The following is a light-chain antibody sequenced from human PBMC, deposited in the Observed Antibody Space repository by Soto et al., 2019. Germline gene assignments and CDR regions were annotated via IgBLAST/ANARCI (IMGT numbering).Light chain of an antibody. CDR1: SSDVGSYNL. Sequence: QSVLTQPASVSGSPGQSITISCTGTSSDVGSYNLVSWYQQHPGKAPKLMIYEGSKRPSGVSNRFSGSKSGNTASLTISGLLAEDEADYYCCSYAGSSSYVFGTGTKLTVL. CDR2: EGS. J-gene: IGLJ1*01. CDR3: CSYAGSSSYV. V-gene: IGLV2-23*01.